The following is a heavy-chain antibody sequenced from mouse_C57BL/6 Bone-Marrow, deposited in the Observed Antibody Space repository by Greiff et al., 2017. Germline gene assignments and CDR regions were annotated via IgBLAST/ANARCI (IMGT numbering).Heavy chain of an antibody. CDR2: INTNYGTS. D-gene: IGHD2-12*01. CDR1: GYSFTDYN. J-gene: IGHJ3*01. V-gene: IGHV1-39*01. Sequence: VQLQQSGPELVQPGASVKISCTASGYSFTDYNMNWVKQSPGKSLEWIGVINTNYGTSNYNQKFKGKATLTVDRSSSKAYMQLNSLTSEDSAVYYCARASIYSWFAYWGQGTLVTVSA. CDR3: ARASIYSWFAY.